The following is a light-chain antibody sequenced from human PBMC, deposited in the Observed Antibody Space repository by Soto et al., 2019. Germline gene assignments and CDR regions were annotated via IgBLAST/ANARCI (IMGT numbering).Light chain of an antibody. CDR1: QSVSSTY. Sequence: EIVLTQSPGTLSLCPGETATLSCRASQSVSSTYLAWYQQKPGQAPRLLIYGASSRATGIPDRFSGSGSGTDFTLTITRLEPEDFAVYDCPQYGGSITFGEGTRLEIE. J-gene: IGKJ5*01. CDR3: PQYGGSIT. CDR2: GAS. V-gene: IGKV3-20*01.